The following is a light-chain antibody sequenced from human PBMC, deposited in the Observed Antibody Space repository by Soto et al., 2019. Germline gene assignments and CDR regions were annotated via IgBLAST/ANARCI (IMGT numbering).Light chain of an antibody. CDR2: GTS. CDR1: QNVNTNY. J-gene: IGKJ1*01. Sequence: EIVLTQSPGTLSLSPGEEATLSCRASQNVNTNYLAWYQQKAGQAPRLLIYGTSSRATGIPDRFSGSGSGTDFTLTISRLEPEDFAVYYCQQYVSSPRTFGQGTKVEIK. V-gene: IGKV3-20*01. CDR3: QQYVSSPRT.